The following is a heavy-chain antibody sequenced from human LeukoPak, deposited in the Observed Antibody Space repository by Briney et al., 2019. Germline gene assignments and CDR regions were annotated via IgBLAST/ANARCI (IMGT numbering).Heavy chain of an antibody. Sequence: PSETLSLTCTVSGGSISSYYWSWIRQPPGKGLEWIGYIYYSGSTTYNPSLKSRVTVSLDTSKNQFSLKLSSVTAADTAVYYCARFALGGGTYYFDNWGQGILVTVSS. CDR3: ARFALGGGTYYFDN. V-gene: IGHV4-59*01. CDR1: GGSISSYY. J-gene: IGHJ4*02. CDR2: IYYSGST. D-gene: IGHD3-16*01.